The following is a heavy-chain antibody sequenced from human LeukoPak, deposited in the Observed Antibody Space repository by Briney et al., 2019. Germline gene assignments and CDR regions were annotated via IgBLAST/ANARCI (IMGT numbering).Heavy chain of an antibody. CDR2: IKQDGSEK. Sequence: GGSLRLSCAASGFTFSSYWMSWVRQAPGKGLEWVANIKQDGSEKYYVDSVKGRFTISRDNAKNSLYLQMNSLRAEDTAVYYCAKETPLDYYGSGSYYNGFDYWGQGTLVTVSS. D-gene: IGHD3-10*01. CDR1: GFTFSSYW. CDR3: AKETPLDYYGSGSYYNGFDY. J-gene: IGHJ4*02. V-gene: IGHV3-7*01.